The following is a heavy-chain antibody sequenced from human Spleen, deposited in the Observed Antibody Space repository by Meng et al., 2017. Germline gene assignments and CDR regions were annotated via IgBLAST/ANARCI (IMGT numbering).Heavy chain of an antibody. CDR3: ARAGGNCSGGSCYSTYDGLDY. J-gene: IGHJ4*02. CDR1: GFTFSSYS. D-gene: IGHD2-15*01. V-gene: IGHV3-21*01. CDR2: ISSSSSYI. Sequence: ETLSLTCAASGFTFSSYSMNWVRQAPGKGLEWVSSISSSSSYIYYTDSVKGRFIISRDNAKNSLYLQMNSLRAEDTAVYYCARAGGNCSGGSCYSTYDGLDYWGQGTLVTVSS.